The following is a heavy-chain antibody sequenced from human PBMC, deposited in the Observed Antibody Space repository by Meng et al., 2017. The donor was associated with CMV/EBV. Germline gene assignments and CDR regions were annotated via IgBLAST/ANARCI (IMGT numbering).Heavy chain of an antibody. D-gene: IGHD6-19*01. CDR3: ARDPRGGWYSWVYWYFDL. J-gene: IGHJ2*01. V-gene: IGHV3-7*01. CDR2: IKQDGSEK. CDR1: GFTFSSYW. Sequence: GESLKISCAASGFTFSSYWMSWVRQAPGKGLEWVANIKQDGSEKYYVDSVKGRFTISRDNAKNSLYLQMNSLRAEDTAVYYCARDPRGGWYSWVYWYFDLWGRGTLVTVSS.